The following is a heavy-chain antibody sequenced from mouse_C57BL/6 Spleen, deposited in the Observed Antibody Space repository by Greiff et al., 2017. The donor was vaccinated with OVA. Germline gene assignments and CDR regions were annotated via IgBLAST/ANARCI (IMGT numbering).Heavy chain of an antibody. V-gene: IGHV1-55*01. CDR1: GYTFTSYW. J-gene: IGHJ3*01. CDR3: ARDMIYYYGSSYVGPAWFAY. Sequence: VQLQQPGAELVKPGASVKMSCKASGYTFTSYWITWVKQRPGQGLEWIGDIYPGSGSTNYNEKFKSKATLTVDTSSSTAYMQLSSLTSEDSAVYYCARDMIYYYGSSYVGPAWFAYWGQGTLVTVSA. CDR2: IYPGSGST. D-gene: IGHD1-1*01.